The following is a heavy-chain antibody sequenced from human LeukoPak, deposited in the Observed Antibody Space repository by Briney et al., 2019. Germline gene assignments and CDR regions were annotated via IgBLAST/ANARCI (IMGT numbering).Heavy chain of an antibody. CDR1: GYTFAKYW. CDR3: ARRFGERLYSNNDAFDS. V-gene: IGHV5-51*01. CDR2: IYPGGSDT. Sequence: GESLKISCQASGYTFAKYWIGWVRQMPGKGPEWMGIIYPGGSDTRYGPSFQGQVTISVDKSINTAYLQWIRLRASDTAMYYCARRFGERLYSNNDAFDSWGQGTLVTVSS. D-gene: IGHD4-11*01. J-gene: IGHJ4*02.